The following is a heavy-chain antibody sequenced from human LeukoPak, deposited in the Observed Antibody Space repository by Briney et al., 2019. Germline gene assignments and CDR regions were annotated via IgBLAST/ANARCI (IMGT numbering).Heavy chain of an antibody. CDR1: GYTFTSYD. J-gene: IGHJ6*02. D-gene: IGHD4-17*01. Sequence: ASVKVSCKASGYTFTSYDINWVRQATGQGLEWMGWMNPNSGNTGYAQKFQGRVTMTRNTSISTAYMELSSLRSEDTAVYYCARGVFMTTVTHARGSYYYYGMDVWGQGTTVTVSS. CDR3: ARGVFMTTVTHARGSYYYYGMDV. V-gene: IGHV1-8*01. CDR2: MNPNSGNT.